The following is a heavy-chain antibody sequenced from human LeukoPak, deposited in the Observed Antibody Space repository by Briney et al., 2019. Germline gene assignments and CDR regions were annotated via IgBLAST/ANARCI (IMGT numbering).Heavy chain of an antibody. V-gene: IGHV4-4*07. Sequence: SETLSLTCTVSGGSISSYYWSWIRQPAGKGLEWIGRIYTSGSTNYNPSLKSRVTMSADTSKNQFSLKLSSVTAADTAVYYCAITYYDFWSTKKFYGMDVWGQGTTVTVSS. CDR1: GGSISSYY. D-gene: IGHD3-3*01. J-gene: IGHJ6*02. CDR2: IYTSGST. CDR3: AITYYDFWSTKKFYGMDV.